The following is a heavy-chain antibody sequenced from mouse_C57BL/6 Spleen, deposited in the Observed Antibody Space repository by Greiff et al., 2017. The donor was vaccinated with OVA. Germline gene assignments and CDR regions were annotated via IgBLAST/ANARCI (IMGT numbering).Heavy chain of an antibody. J-gene: IGHJ3*01. CDR3: AGHNYSSGTWFAY. D-gene: IGHD1-1*01. V-gene: IGHV5-6*01. CDR2: ISSGGSYT. CDR1: GFTFSSYG. Sequence: EVKLVESGGDLVKPGGSLKLSCAASGFTFSSYGMSWVRQTPDKRLEWVATISSGGSYTYYPDSVKGRSTISRDNAKNTLYLQISSLKSEGTALYYCAGHNYSSGTWFAYWGQGTLVTVSA.